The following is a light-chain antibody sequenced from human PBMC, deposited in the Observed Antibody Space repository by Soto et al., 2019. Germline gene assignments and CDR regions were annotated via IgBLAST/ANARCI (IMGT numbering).Light chain of an antibody. Sequence: DIQMTQSPSTLSASVGDRVTITCRASQSISSRLARYQQKPGKAPKLLIYKASSLEGGVPSRFSGSGSGTEFTLTISSLQPDEFSTNYCQQYYGYSKTVGQGTKV. CDR2: KAS. CDR1: QSISSR. V-gene: IGKV1-5*03. CDR3: QQYYGYSKT. J-gene: IGKJ1*01.